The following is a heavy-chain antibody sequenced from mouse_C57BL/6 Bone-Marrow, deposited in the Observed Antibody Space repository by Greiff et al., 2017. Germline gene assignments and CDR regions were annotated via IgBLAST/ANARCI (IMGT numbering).Heavy chain of an antibody. CDR3: ARNYYGSSFYAMDY. J-gene: IGHJ4*01. Sequence: EVKLVESGGGLVKPGGSLKLSCAASGFTFSDYGMHWVRQAPEKGLEWVAYISSGSSTIYYADTVKGRFTISRDNAKNTLFLQMTSLWSEDTAMYYCARNYYGSSFYAMDYWGQGTSVTVSS. V-gene: IGHV5-17*01. D-gene: IGHD1-1*01. CDR2: ISSGSSTI. CDR1: GFTFSDYG.